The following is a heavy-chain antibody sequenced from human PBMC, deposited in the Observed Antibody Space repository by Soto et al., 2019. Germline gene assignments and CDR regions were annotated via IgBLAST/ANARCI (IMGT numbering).Heavy chain of an antibody. CDR1: GYTFTGYY. V-gene: IGHV1-2*04. D-gene: IGHD3-10*01. J-gene: IGHJ3*02. Sequence: ASVKVSCKASGYTFTGYYMHWVRQAPGQGLEWMGWINPNSGGTNYAQKLQGWVTMTRDTSISTAYMELSRLRSDDTAVYYCARVIWFGESGGAFDIWGQGTMVTVSS. CDR2: INPNSGGT. CDR3: ARVIWFGESGGAFDI.